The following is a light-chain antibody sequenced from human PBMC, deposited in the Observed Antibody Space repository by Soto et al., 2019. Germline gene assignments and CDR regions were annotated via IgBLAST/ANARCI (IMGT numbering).Light chain of an antibody. V-gene: IGKV1-5*03. CDR3: EQYETSSCT. CDR2: RAS. J-gene: IGKJ2*02. Sequence: DIQMTQSPSTLSASVGDRVIITCRASQDIDTRLAWYQQKPGKAPKLLIYRASNLQSGVPSRFSGRGSGTEFILTISRLQPDDFATYYCEQYETSSCTFGQETKLEI. CDR1: QDIDTR.